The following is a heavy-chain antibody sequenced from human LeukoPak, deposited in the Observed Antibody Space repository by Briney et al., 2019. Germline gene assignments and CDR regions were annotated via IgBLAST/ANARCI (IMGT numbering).Heavy chain of an antibody. V-gene: IGHV1-69*08. CDR2: ITPILNTR. CDR3: AREIQAAETFACDH. CDR1: GDTFSTYT. J-gene: IGHJ5*02. Sequence: ASVKVSCKASGDTFSTYTFAWVRQAPGQGLEWMGRITPILNTRNFAKKFQGRVTLIAVKSTRTVFMELRGLRSDDTAVYYCAREIQAAETFACDHWGQGTLVTVSS. D-gene: IGHD6-13*01.